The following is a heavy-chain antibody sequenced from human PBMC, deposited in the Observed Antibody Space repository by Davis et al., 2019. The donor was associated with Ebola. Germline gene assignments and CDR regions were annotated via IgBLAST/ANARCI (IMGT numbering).Heavy chain of an antibody. J-gene: IGHJ5*02. D-gene: IGHD6-13*01. CDR2: IRPYNGNT. CDR1: GSTFTSYG. V-gene: IGHV1-18*01. CDR3: ARESRPLGIAAHNWFDP. Sequence: ASVKVSCNASGSTFTSYGMSWVRQSPGQGLERMGWIRPYNGNTNYAQKLQGRVTMTTDTSTSTAYMELRSLRSDDTAVYYCARESRPLGIAAHNWFDPWGQGTLVTVSS.